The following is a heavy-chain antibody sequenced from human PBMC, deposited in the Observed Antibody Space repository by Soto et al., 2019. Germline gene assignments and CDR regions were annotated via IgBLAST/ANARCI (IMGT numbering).Heavy chain of an antibody. CDR3: AREELLRRYFDY. Sequence: QVQLVQSGAEVKKPGASVKVSCKASGYTFTGYYMHWVRQAPGQGLEWMGWINPNRGGTHYAQKFQGWVTMTRGKSISTAYMELSRLRSDDTAVYYCAREELLRRYFDYWGQGTLVTVSS. CDR1: GYTFTGYY. J-gene: IGHJ4*02. V-gene: IGHV1-2*04. D-gene: IGHD1-7*01. CDR2: INPNRGGT.